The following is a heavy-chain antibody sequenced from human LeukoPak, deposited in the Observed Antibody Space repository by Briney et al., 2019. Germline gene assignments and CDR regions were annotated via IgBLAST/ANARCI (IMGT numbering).Heavy chain of an antibody. CDR3: ARGAVTANFDY. Sequence: ASVTVSCKASGYTFTGYYMHWVRQAPGQGLEWMGWINPNSGGTNYARKFQGRVTMTRDTSISTAYMELSRLRSDDTAVYYCARGAVTANFDYWGQGTLVTVSS. D-gene: IGHD2-21*02. V-gene: IGHV1-2*02. J-gene: IGHJ4*02. CDR1: GYTFTGYY. CDR2: INPNSGGT.